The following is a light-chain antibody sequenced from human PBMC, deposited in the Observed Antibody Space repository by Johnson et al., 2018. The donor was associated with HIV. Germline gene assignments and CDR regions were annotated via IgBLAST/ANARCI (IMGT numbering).Light chain of an antibody. CDR1: SSNIGNNY. J-gene: IGLJ1*01. Sequence: QSVFTQPPSVSAAPGQKVTISCSGSSSNIGNNYVSWYQQLPGTAPKLLIYENNKRPSGIPDRFSGSKSGTSATLGITGLQTGDEADYDCGTWDSSLSAGGVFGTGTKVTVL. CDR2: ENN. CDR3: GTWDSSLSAGGV. V-gene: IGLV1-51*02.